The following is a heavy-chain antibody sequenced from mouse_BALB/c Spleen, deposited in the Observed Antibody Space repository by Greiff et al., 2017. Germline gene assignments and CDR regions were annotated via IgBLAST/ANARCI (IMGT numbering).Heavy chain of an antibody. V-gene: IGHV2-6-7*01. CDR3: ARGDDYDGCAY. J-gene: IGHJ3*01. CDR1: GFSLTGYG. Sequence: QVQLKESGPGLVAPSQSLSITCTVSGFSLTGYGVNWVRQPPGKGLEWLGMIWGDGSTDYNSALKSRLSISKDNSKSQVFLKMNSLQTDDTARYYCARGDDYDGCAYWGQGTLVTVSA. D-gene: IGHD2-4*01. CDR2: IWGDGST.